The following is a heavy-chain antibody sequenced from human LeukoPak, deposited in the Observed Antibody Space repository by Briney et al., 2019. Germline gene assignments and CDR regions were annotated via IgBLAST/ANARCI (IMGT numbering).Heavy chain of an antibody. Sequence: GGSLRLSCAASGFTFSTYSMNWVRQAPGKGLEWVSSISSTSIYRYYADSVKGRFTISRDNSKNTLYLQMDSLSAEDTAVYYCVKVDTWGQGILVTVSS. J-gene: IGHJ4*02. CDR1: GFTFSTYS. V-gene: IGHV3-21*01. CDR2: ISSTSIYR. CDR3: VKVDT. D-gene: IGHD5-18*01.